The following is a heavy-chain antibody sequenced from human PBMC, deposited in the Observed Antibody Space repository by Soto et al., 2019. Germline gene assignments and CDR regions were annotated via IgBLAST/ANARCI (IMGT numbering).Heavy chain of an antibody. V-gene: IGHV1-69*04. Sequence: SVKVSCKASGGTFSSYTISWVRQAPGQGLEWMGRIIPILGIANYAQKFQGRVTITADKSTSTAYMELSSLRSEDTAVYYCARDPLAVGYGDAIRVCGKGTTVTVSS. CDR2: IIPILGIA. D-gene: IGHD4-17*01. CDR1: GGTFSSYT. CDR3: ARDPLAVGYGDAIRV. J-gene: IGHJ6*04.